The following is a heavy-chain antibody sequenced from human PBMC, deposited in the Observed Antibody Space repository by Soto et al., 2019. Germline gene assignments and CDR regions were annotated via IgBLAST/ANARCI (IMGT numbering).Heavy chain of an antibody. CDR2: ISYDGSNK. CDR3: ARDRGYDAHDYYYNAMDV. D-gene: IGHD2-15*01. Sequence: GGSLRLSCAASGFTFSSYAMHWVRQAPGKGLEWVAVISYDGSNKYYADSVKGRFTVSRDNAKNSLYLQMNSLGVEDTAVYYCARDRGYDAHDYYYNAMDVWGQGTTVTV. J-gene: IGHJ6*02. V-gene: IGHV3-30-3*01. CDR1: GFTFSSYA.